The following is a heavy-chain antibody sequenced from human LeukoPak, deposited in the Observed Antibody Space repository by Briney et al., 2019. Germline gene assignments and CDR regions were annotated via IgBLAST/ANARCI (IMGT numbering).Heavy chain of an antibody. CDR1: GFTFSSYA. CDR2: ISVSGGTT. J-gene: IGHJ4*02. Sequence: GGSLRLSCAVSGFTFSSYAMNWVRQAPGKGLEWVSSISVSGGTTYYGDSVKGRFTISRDNSKNTLYLQMNSLRAEDTAIYYCAKDCSGSGSFYDYWGQGTLVTVSS. D-gene: IGHD1-26*01. CDR3: AKDCSGSGSFYDY. V-gene: IGHV3-23*01.